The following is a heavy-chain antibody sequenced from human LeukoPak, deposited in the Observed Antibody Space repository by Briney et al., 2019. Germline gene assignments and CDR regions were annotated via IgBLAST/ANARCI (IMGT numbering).Heavy chain of an antibody. Sequence: GGSLRLSCAASGFTFSSYSMNWVRQAPGKGLEWVSYISSSSSTIYYADSVKGRFTISRDNAKNSLYLQMNSLRAEDTAMYYCAREYDFWSDAYYFDYWGQGTLVTVSS. J-gene: IGHJ4*02. CDR3: AREYDFWSDAYYFDY. V-gene: IGHV3-48*01. CDR1: GFTFSSYS. CDR2: ISSSSSTI. D-gene: IGHD3-3*01.